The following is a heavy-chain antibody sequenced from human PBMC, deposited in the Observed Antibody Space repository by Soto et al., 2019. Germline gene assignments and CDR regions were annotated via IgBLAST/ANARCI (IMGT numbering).Heavy chain of an antibody. CDR1: GGTFSSYA. Sequence: SVKVSCKASGGTFSSYAISWVRQAPGQGXEWMGGIIPIFGTANYAQKFQGRVTITADESTSTAYMELSSLRSEDTAVYYCARDNWRDKVVPAAKKGWFDPWGQGTLVTVSS. CDR3: ARDNWRDKVVPAAKKGWFDP. V-gene: IGHV1-69*13. D-gene: IGHD2-2*01. CDR2: IIPIFGTA. J-gene: IGHJ5*02.